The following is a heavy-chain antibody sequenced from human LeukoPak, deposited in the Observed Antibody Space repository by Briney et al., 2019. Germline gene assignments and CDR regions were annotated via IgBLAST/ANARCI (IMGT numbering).Heavy chain of an antibody. CDR1: GGSISSGGYY. D-gene: IGHD6-13*01. Sequence: KPSETLSLTCTVSGGSISSGGYYWSWIRQPPGKGLEWIGYIYHSGSTYYNPSLKSRVTISVDRSKNQFSLKLSSVTAADTAVYYCARDLYSSQLFDYWGQGTLVTVSS. CDR3: ARDLYSSQLFDY. J-gene: IGHJ4*02. V-gene: IGHV4-30-2*01. CDR2: IYHSGST.